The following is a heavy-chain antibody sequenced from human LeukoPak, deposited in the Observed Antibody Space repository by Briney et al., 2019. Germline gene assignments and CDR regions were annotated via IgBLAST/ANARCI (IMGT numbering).Heavy chain of an antibody. CDR1: GFTFSTYW. CDR2: INSDGSST. V-gene: IGHV3-74*01. D-gene: IGHD3-10*01. J-gene: IGHJ4*02. CDR3: AILGRGSNFDY. Sequence: PGGSLRLSCAASGFTFSTYWMHWVRHAPGKGLGWVSRINSDGSSTIYADSVKGGFTISRDNAKNTLYLQMNSLRAEDTAVYYCAILGRGSNFDYWGQGTLVTVSS.